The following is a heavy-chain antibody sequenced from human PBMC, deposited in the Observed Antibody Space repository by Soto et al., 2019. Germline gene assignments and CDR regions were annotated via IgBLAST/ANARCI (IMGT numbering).Heavy chain of an antibody. CDR3: ARGERWLQIQYYFDY. D-gene: IGHD5-12*01. CDR2: IIPIFGTA. Sequence: QVQLVQSGAEVKKPGSSVKVSCKASGGTFSSYAISWVRQAPGQGLEWMGGIIPIFGTANYAQKFQGRVTIXXGXSXXTAYMERSSLRSEDTAVYYCARGERWLQIQYYFDYWGQGTLVTVSS. CDR1: GGTFSSYA. V-gene: IGHV1-69*12. J-gene: IGHJ4*02.